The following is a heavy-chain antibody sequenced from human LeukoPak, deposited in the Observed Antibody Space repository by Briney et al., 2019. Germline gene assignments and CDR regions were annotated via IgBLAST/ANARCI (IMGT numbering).Heavy chain of an antibody. CDR3: ASLVPAAPSRMRDV. D-gene: IGHD2-2*01. J-gene: IGHJ6*04. V-gene: IGHV3-53*01. CDR2: IYSGGST. Sequence: PGGSLRLSCAASGFTVSSNYMSWVRQAPGKGLEWVSVIYSGGSTYYADSVKGRFTISRDNSKNTLYLQMNSLRAEDTAVYYCASLVPAAPSRMRDVWGKGTTVTISS. CDR1: GFTVSSNY.